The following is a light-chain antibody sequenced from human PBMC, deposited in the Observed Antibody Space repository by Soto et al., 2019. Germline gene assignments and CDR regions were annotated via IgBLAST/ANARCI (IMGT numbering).Light chain of an antibody. V-gene: IGKV3-15*01. Sequence: EILMTQSPSTLSVSAGDRVTLSCRASQSVGNNLAWYQQKPGQAPRLLIHGASTRHSGIPGRFSGSGSGTEFTLTISSLQSEDFEVYYCQQHDSWPRTFGQGTKVDIK. CDR1: QSVGNN. J-gene: IGKJ1*01. CDR2: GAS. CDR3: QQHDSWPRT.